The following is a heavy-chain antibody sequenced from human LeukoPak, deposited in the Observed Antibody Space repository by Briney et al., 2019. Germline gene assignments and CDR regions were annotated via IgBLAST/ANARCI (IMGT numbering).Heavy chain of an antibody. Sequence: GSLRLSCAASGFTFSDYYMSWIRQAPGKGLEWVSYISSSSSYTNYADSVKGRFTISRDNAKNSLYLQMNSLRAEDTALYYCARAKYCSGGSCYSGSDYWGQGTLVTVSS. CDR3: ARAKYCSGGSCYSGSDY. D-gene: IGHD2-15*01. CDR2: ISSSSSYT. CDR1: GFTFSDYY. V-gene: IGHV3-11*06. J-gene: IGHJ4*02.